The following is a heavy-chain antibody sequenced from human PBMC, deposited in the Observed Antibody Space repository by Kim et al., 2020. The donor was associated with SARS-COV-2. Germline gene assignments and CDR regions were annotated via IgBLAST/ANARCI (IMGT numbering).Heavy chain of an antibody. V-gene: IGHV4-59*08. Sequence: SETLSLTCTFSGGSISSYYWSWIRQPPGKGLEWIGYIYYSGSTNYNPSLKSRVTISVDTSKNQFSLKLSSVTAADTAVYYCARLQLGGRGYSSYYYYGMDDWGQGTTVTVSS. J-gene: IGHJ6*02. CDR1: GGSISSYY. CDR3: ARLQLGGRGYSSYYYYGMDD. D-gene: IGHD5-18*01. CDR2: IYYSGST.